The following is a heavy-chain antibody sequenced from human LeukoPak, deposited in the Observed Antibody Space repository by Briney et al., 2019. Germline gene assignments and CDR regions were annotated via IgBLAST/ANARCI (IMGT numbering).Heavy chain of an antibody. D-gene: IGHD2-15*01. Sequence: AASVQVSCKASGYTFTSYGISWVRPAPGQGLEWMGWISAYNGNTKYAQKLQGRVTMTTDTSPSTAYVELRSLRSDDTAVYYCARDAPGVCSGGSCYPNDAFDIWGQGTMVTVSS. J-gene: IGHJ3*02. V-gene: IGHV1-18*01. CDR2: ISAYNGNT. CDR1: GYTFTSYG. CDR3: ARDAPGVCSGGSCYPNDAFDI.